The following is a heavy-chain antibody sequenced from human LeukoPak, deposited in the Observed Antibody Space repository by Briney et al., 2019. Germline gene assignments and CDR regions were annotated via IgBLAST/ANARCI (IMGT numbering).Heavy chain of an antibody. V-gene: IGHV1-8*01. J-gene: IGHJ6*03. D-gene: IGHD3-9*01. CDR3: ARTIYDILTGYYYYYYMDV. Sequence: ASVKVSCKASGYTFTSYDINWVRQATGQGLEWMGWMNPNSGNTGYAQKFQGRVTMTRNTSISTAYMELSSLRSEDTAVYYCARTIYDILTGYYYYYYMDVWGKGTTVTISS. CDR2: MNPNSGNT. CDR1: GYTFTSYD.